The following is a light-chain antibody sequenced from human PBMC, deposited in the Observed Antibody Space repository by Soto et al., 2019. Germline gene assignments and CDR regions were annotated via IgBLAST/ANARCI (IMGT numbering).Light chain of an antibody. J-gene: IGKJ2*01. CDR2: KAS. Sequence: DIQMTQSPSTLSPSVGDRVTITCRASQSISSWLAWYQQKPGKAPKLLIYKASSLESGVPSRFSGSGSGTEFTLTISSLQPDDFAPYYCQKDNNYRFTFGQGTKLQIK. V-gene: IGKV1-5*03. CDR1: QSISSW. CDR3: QKDNNYRFT.